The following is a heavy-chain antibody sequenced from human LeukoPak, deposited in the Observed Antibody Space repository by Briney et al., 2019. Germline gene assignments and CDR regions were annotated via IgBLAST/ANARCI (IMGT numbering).Heavy chain of an antibody. Sequence: GSLRLSCAASGFTFSSYAMSWVRQAPGKGLEWVSAISGSGGSTYYADSVRGRFTISRDNSKNTLYLQMNSLRAEDTAVYYCAKDWDYYDSSGYYYPNDYWGQGTLVTVSS. J-gene: IGHJ4*02. CDR1: GFTFSSYA. D-gene: IGHD3-22*01. CDR2: ISGSGGST. CDR3: AKDWDYYDSSGYYYPNDY. V-gene: IGHV3-23*01.